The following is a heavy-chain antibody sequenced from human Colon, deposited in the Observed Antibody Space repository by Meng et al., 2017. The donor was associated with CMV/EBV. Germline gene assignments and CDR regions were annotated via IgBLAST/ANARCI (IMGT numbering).Heavy chain of an antibody. V-gene: IGHV4-34*01. D-gene: IGHD5-12*01. J-gene: IGHJ4*02. CDR1: GGSFSGYY. CDR3: ARGALVATLVY. Sequence: GSLRLSCAVYGGSFSGYYWSWIRQPPGKGLEWIGEINHSGSTNYNPSLKSRVTIPVDTSKNQFSLKLSSVTAADPAVYYCARGALVATLVYWGQGTLVTVSS. CDR2: INHSGST.